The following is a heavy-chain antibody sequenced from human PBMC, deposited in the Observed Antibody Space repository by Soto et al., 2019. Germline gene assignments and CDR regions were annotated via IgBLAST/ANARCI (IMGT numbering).Heavy chain of an antibody. D-gene: IGHD1-26*01. J-gene: IGHJ3*02. V-gene: IGHV3-30*18. CDR2: ISYDGSYK. Sequence: QVQLVESGGGVVQPGRSLRLSCADSGFTFNTYDMHWVRQAPGKGLEWVAVISYDGSYKNHADSVKGRFTISRDNSKHTLYLQMNGLRVEDTAVYYCAKKGYSGSPRGLDIWGQGTLVIVS. CDR1: GFTFNTYD. CDR3: AKKGYSGSPRGLDI.